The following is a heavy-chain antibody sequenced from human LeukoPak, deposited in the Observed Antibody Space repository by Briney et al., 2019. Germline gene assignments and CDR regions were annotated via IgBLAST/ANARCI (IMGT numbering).Heavy chain of an antibody. D-gene: IGHD6-6*01. CDR2: IYYSGST. J-gene: IGHJ4*02. CDR3: ASSSSVDYFDY. V-gene: IGHV4-59*01. Sequence: SETLSLTCTVSGGSISSYYWSWIRQPPGEGLEWIGYIYYSGSTNYNPSLKSRVTISVDTSKSQFSLKLSSVTAADTAVYYCASSSSVDYFDYWGQGTLVTVSS. CDR1: GGSISSYY.